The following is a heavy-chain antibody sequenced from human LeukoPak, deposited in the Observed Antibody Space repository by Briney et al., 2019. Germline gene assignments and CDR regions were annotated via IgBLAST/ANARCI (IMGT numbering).Heavy chain of an antibody. CDR2: ISSSGSTI. D-gene: IGHD3-10*01. CDR3: ARDEFGELLDY. J-gene: IGHJ4*02. CDR1: GFTFSSYA. Sequence: PGGSLRLSCAASGFTFSSYAMSWVRQAPGKGLEWVSYISSSGSTIYYADSVKGRFTISRDNAKNSLYLQMNSLRAEDTAVYYCARDEFGELLDYWGQGTLVTVSS. V-gene: IGHV3-48*04.